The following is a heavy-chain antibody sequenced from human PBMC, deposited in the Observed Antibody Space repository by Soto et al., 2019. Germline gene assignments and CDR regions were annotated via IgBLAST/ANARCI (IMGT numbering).Heavy chain of an antibody. CDR2: LIPVFDTP. Sequence: QVQPVQSGSEVKKPGPSVRVSCKTGSFYAVSWVRQAPGQGLEWMGGLIPVFDTPSYAQKFQGRVTITADESKSTAYMELSSLRSEDTALYYCASTPVTGRYSYYGMDAWDQGIAVTVSS. V-gene: IGHV1-69*01. D-gene: IGHD4-4*01. CDR3: ASTPVTGRYSYYGMDA. CDR1: SFYA. J-gene: IGHJ6*02.